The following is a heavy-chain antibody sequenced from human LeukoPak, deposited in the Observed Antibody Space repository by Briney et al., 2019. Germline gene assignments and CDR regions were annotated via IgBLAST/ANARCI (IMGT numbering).Heavy chain of an antibody. CDR3: ARGGQHSSGRYPTRFDY. J-gene: IGHJ4*02. CDR2: IIPIFGTA. CDR1: GGTFSSYA. V-gene: IGHV1-69*06. D-gene: IGHD6-19*01. Sequence: VASVKVSCKASGGTFSSYAISWVRQAPGQGLEWMGGIIPIFGTANYAQKFQGRVTITADKSTSTAYMELSSLRSEDTAVYYCARGGQHSSGRYPTRFDYWGQGTLVTVSS.